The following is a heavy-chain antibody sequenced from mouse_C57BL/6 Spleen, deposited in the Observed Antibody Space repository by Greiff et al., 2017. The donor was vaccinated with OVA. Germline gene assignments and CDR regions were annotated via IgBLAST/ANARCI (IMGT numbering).Heavy chain of an antibody. Sequence: EVKLVESGGGLVQPKGSLKLSCAASGFRFNTYAMNWVRQAPGKGLEWVARIRSKSNNYASYYADSVKDRFTISSDDSESMLYLQMNNLKTEDTAVYYCVRRHYGSSGSFAYWGQGTLVTVSA. CDR1: GFRFNTYA. CDR2: IRSKSNNYAS. CDR3: VRRHYGSSGSFAY. J-gene: IGHJ3*01. D-gene: IGHD1-1*01. V-gene: IGHV10-1*01.